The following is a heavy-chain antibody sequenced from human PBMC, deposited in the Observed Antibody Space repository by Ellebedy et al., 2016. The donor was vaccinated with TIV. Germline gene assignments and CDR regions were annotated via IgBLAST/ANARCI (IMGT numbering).Heavy chain of an antibody. D-gene: IGHD5-24*01. CDR2: IYYSGST. J-gene: IGHJ4*02. V-gene: IGHV4-59*01. Sequence: SETLSLTCAVYGGSFSGYYWSWIRQPPGKGLEWIGYIYYSGSTNYNPSLKSRVTISVDTSKNQFSLKLSSVTAADTAVYYCARDRGRDGYSNWGQGTLVTVSS. CDR3: ARDRGRDGYSN. CDR1: GGSFSGYY.